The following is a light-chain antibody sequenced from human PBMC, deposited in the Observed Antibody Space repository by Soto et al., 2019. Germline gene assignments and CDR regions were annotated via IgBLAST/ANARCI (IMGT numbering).Light chain of an antibody. CDR3: QQYNTWPPPYT. CDR2: GPS. Sequence: ELGMTQSPATLSVSPGERATLSCRASQSINSKLAWYPQKPGQAPRLLIYGPSTRATGIPARFSGSGSGTEFTLTISILQSEDFAVYYCQQYNTWPPPYTFGQGDTLEI. V-gene: IGKV3-15*01. J-gene: IGKJ2*01. CDR1: QSINSK.